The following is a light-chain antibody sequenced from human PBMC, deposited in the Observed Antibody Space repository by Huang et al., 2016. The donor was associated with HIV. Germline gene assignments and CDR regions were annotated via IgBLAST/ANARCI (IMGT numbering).Light chain of an antibody. CDR3: QQRGNWQLT. V-gene: IGKV3-11*01. J-gene: IGKJ4*01. Sequence: EIVLTQSPATLSLSPGERAPLSCRASQGLANYLAWYQQKPGQAPRLLIYDASNRATGIPARFSGSGSGTDFTLTISSLEPEDFAVYYCQQRGNWQLTFGGGTKVEIK. CDR2: DAS. CDR1: QGLANY.